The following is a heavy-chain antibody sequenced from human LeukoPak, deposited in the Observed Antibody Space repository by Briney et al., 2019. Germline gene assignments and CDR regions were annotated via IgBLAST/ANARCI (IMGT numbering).Heavy chain of an antibody. Sequence: GGSLRLSCAASGFTFNSYTMSWVRQAPGKRLEWVSAISDSGYSTYYADSMKGRFTISRDNSKNTLYLQMNSLRAEDTAVYYCARFNGFGARFYYFDYWGQGTLVTVSS. CDR3: ARFNGFGARFYYFDY. CDR1: GFTFNSYT. D-gene: IGHD3-10*01. J-gene: IGHJ4*02. CDR2: ISDSGYST. V-gene: IGHV3-23*01.